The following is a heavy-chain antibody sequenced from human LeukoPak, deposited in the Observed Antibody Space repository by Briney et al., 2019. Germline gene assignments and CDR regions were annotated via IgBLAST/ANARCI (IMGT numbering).Heavy chain of an antibody. CDR1: GYTFTNHA. CDR2: IDTANGNT. V-gene: IGHV1-3*04. D-gene: IGHD6-13*01. J-gene: IGHJ5*01. CDR3: ARPGASSPGNWFAS. Sequence: GASVKVSCKASGYTFTNHAMHWVRQAPGQGLEWMGWIDTANGNTKYLQKFQGRVTITRDTSARIVYVELSSLRFEDTAVYYCARPGASSPGNWFASWGQGTLVIVSS.